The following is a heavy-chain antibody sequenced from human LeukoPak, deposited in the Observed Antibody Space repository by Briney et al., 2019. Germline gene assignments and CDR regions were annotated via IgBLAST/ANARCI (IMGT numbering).Heavy chain of an antibody. Sequence: GGSLRLSCAASGFTFSSYSMNWVRQAPGKGLEWVSSISSSSSYVYYADSVKGRFTISRDNAKNSLYLQMNSLRAEDTAVYYCARDGDNIVVVPAAPVGDLWGRGTLVTVSS. CDR1: GFTFSSYS. J-gene: IGHJ2*01. D-gene: IGHD2-2*01. V-gene: IGHV3-21*01. CDR2: ISSSSSYV. CDR3: ARDGDNIVVVPAAPVGDL.